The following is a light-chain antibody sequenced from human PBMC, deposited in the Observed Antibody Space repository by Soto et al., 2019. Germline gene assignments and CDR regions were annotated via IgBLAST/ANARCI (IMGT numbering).Light chain of an antibody. Sequence: EIVMTQSTGTLSVSPGERATLSCRASQRVGSYLAWYQQKPGQAPRLLIYSASTRATGIPARFSGSGSGTEFTLTISSLQSEDFAVYYCQQYTNWRTFGQGTKVEMK. J-gene: IGKJ1*01. CDR3: QQYTNWRT. V-gene: IGKV3-15*01. CDR1: QRVGSY. CDR2: SAS.